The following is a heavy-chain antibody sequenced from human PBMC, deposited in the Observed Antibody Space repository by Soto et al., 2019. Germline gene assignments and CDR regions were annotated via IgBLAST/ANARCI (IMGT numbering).Heavy chain of an antibody. CDR1: GVTFSSCA. CDR2: IIPIFGTA. J-gene: IGHJ4*02. Sequence: ASVKVSFRASGVTFSSCALSCLRQAPGQGLDWMGGIIPIFGTANYAQKFQGRVTMTEDTSTDTAYMELSSLRSEDTAVYYCATGKYDYVTLNYWGQGTLVTVSS. CDR3: ATGKYDYVTLNY. V-gene: IGHV1-69*06. D-gene: IGHD3-16*01.